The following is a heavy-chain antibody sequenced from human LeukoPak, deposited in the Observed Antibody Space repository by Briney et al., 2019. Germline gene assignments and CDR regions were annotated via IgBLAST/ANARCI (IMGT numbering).Heavy chain of an antibody. V-gene: IGHV4-30-2*01. Sequence: SETLSLTCTVSGGSISSGSYYWSWIRQPPGKGLEWIGYIYHSGSTYYNPSLKSRVTISVDRSKNQFSLKLSSVTAADTAVYYCAGGVQTYYFDYWGQGTLVTVSS. CDR1: GGSISSGSYY. J-gene: IGHJ4*02. D-gene: IGHD3-16*01. CDR3: AGGVQTYYFDY. CDR2: IYHSGST.